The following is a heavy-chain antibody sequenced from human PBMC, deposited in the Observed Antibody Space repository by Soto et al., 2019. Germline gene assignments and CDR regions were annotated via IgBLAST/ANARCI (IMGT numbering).Heavy chain of an antibody. CDR1: GFPFSSYG. V-gene: IGHV3-33*01. CDR2: IWYDGSNK. CDR3: ATENTRRGLTLFGVVIAALYY. D-gene: IGHD3-3*01. Sequence: GRCLRLSFSASGFPFSSYGMHWVRQAPGKGLEWVAVIWYDGSNKYYAEKFQGRLTMTEDTSTDTAYMELNSLTYEDTALYYCATENTRRGLTLFGVVIAALYYWGQGTLVTLSS. J-gene: IGHJ4*02.